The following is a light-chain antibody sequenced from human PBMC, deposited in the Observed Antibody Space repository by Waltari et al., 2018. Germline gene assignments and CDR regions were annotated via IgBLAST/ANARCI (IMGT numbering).Light chain of an antibody. CDR1: QSVRSN. CDR2: AAS. Sequence: DIVMTQSPDSLAVSPGESAPLSCRASQSVRSNLAWYQQKPGQAPRLLIYAASTRATGIPASFSGSGAGTEFTLTISSLQSEDFAVYYCQQYNNWPLTFGGGTKVEIK. J-gene: IGKJ4*01. V-gene: IGKV3-15*01. CDR3: QQYNNWPLT.